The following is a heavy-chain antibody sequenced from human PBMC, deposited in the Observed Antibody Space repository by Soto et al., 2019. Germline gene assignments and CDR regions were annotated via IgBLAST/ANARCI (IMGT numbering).Heavy chain of an antibody. V-gene: IGHV3-23*01. CDR2: ISGSGGST. CDR1: GFTFSSYA. Sequence: GGSLRLSCAASGFTFSSYAMSWVRQAPGKGLEWVSAISGSGGSTYYADSVKGRFTISRDNSKNTLYLQMNSLRAEDTAVYYCAKECPLRFLEWLGYMDVWGKGTTVTVSS. CDR3: AKECPLRFLEWLGYMDV. D-gene: IGHD3-3*01. J-gene: IGHJ6*03.